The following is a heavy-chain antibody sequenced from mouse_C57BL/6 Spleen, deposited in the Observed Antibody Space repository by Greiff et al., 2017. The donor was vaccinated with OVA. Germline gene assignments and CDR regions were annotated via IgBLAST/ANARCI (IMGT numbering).Heavy chain of an antibody. CDR3: AITLGY. V-gene: IGHV1-50*01. J-gene: IGHJ2*01. CDR2: IDPSDSYT. CDR1: GYTFTSYW. Sequence: QVQLQQPGAELVRPGASVKLSCKASGYTFTSYWMQWVKQRPGQGLEWIGEIDPSDSYTNYNQKFKGKATLTVDTSSSTAYMQLSSLTSEDSAVYYCAITLGYWGQGTTLTVSS.